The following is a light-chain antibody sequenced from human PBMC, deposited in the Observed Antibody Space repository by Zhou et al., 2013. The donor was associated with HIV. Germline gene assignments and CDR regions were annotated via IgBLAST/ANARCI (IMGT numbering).Light chain of an antibody. CDR3: QQSYSTRCS. CDR2: AAS. J-gene: IGKJ2*04. V-gene: IGKV1-39*01. Sequence: IQMTQSPSSLSASVGDRVTITCRASQSISIYLNWYQQKPGKAPKLLIYAASSLQSGVPSRFSGSGSGTDFTLTISSLQPEDFATYYCQQSYSTRCSFGQGTKLEIK. CDR1: QSISIY.